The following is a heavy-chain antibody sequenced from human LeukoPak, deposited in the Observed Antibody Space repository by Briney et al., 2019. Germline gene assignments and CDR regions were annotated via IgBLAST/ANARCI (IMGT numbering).Heavy chain of an antibody. D-gene: IGHD3-22*01. CDR3: ARGPGPADDGGGYCFDY. CDR1: GYTFTSYY. CDR2: INPSGGST. V-gene: IGHV1-46*01. Sequence: ASVKVSCKASGYTFTSYYLYWVRQPPGQGLEWMGVINPSGGSTTSPQKFQGRVTMTRDTSTSTVYMELRSLRSEDTAVYYCARGPGPADDGGGYCFDYWGQGTLVTVSS. J-gene: IGHJ4*02.